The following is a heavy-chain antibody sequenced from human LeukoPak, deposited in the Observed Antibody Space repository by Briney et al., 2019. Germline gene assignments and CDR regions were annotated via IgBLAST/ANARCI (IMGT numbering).Heavy chain of an antibody. CDR1: GFTFSSYT. CDR3: ARGNGNVGGRLDP. CDR2: ISHDGSNT. J-gene: IGHJ5*02. Sequence: GRSLRLSCAASGFTFSSYTMHWVRQAPGKGLEWVTLISHDGSNTYYADSVKGRFTISRDNSKNTVYLQMTSLRVDDSAIYYCARGNGNVGGRLDPWGQGTRVTVSS. D-gene: IGHD4-23*01. V-gene: IGHV3-30*14.